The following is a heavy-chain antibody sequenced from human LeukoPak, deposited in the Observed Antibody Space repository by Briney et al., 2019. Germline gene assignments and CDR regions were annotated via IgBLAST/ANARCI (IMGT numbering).Heavy chain of an antibody. J-gene: IGHJ6*02. D-gene: IGHD1-26*01. V-gene: IGHV3-23*01. CDR1: GFTFSSYA. Sequence: GGSLRLSCAASGFTFSSYAMSWVRQAPGKGLEWVSAISGSGGSTYYADSVKGRFTISRDNSKNTLYLQMNSLRAEDTAVYYCAKDRATKEWELLGMDVWGQGTTVTVSS. CDR3: AKDRATKEWELLGMDV. CDR2: ISGSGGST.